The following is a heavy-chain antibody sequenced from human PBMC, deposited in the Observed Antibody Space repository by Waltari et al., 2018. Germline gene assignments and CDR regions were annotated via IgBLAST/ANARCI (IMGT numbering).Heavy chain of an antibody. Sequence: EVQLVESGGSLVQPGGSLRLSCATSGFSFSSSWMHWVRHSPGKGLVWVSRINSEGGGIGYADSVRGRFTVSRDNARNTLYLQMNSLIDEDTAVYYCAKLTPPEDYWGQGTLVTVSS. CDR3: AKLTPPEDY. D-gene: IGHD7-27*01. CDR2: INSEGGGI. CDR1: GFSFSSSW. J-gene: IGHJ4*02. V-gene: IGHV3-74*01.